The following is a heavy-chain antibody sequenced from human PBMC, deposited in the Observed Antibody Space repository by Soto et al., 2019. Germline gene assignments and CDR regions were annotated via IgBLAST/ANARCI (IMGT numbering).Heavy chain of an antibody. Sequence: PSETLSLTCAVSGGSISSSNWWSWVRQPPGKGLEWIGEIYHSGSTNYNPSLKSRVTISVDKSKNQFSLKLSSVTAADTAVYYCARFVGATTGYYYYYGMDVWGQGTTVTVSS. D-gene: IGHD1-26*01. J-gene: IGHJ6*02. CDR3: ARFVGATTGYYYYYGMDV. CDR1: GGSISSSNW. CDR2: IYHSGST. V-gene: IGHV4-4*02.